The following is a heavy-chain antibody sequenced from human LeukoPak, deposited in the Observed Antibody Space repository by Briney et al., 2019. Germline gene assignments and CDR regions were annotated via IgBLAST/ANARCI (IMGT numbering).Heavy chain of an antibody. CDR3: AKDPTWIQLWSTPDY. V-gene: IGHV3-30*18. D-gene: IGHD5-18*01. CDR1: GFTFNNYG. Sequence: GRSLRLSCAASGFTFNNYGMHWVRQAPGKGLEWVAVISYDGSNKYYADSVRGRFTISRDNSKNTLYLQMNSLRAEDTAVYYCAKDPTWIQLWSTPDYWGQGTLVTVSS. CDR2: ISYDGSNK. J-gene: IGHJ4*02.